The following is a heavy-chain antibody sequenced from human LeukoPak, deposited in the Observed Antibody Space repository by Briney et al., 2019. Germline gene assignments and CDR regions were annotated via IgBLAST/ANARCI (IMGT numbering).Heavy chain of an antibody. Sequence: GGSLRLSCAASGFTFSSYVMHWVRQPPGKGLEWVSTIRGSGSSTYYADSVKGRLTISRDNSKNTLYLQMNSLRAEDTAVYYCAKGAPYYYTLDVWGQGTTVTVSS. CDR1: GFTFSSYV. CDR3: AKGAPYYYTLDV. CDR2: IRGSGSST. V-gene: IGHV3-23*01. J-gene: IGHJ6*02.